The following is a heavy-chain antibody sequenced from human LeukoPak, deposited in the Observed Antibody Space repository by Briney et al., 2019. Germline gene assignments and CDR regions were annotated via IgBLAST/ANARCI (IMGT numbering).Heavy chain of an antibody. CDR2: IIPIFGTA. V-gene: IGHV1-69*13. D-gene: IGHD3-10*01. J-gene: IGHJ3*02. Sequence: GASVKVSCKASGGTFSSYAISWARQAPGQGLEWMGGIIPIFGTANYAQKFQGRVTITADESTSTAYMELSSLRSEDTAVYYCAREIGSGSHDAFDIWGQGTMVTVSS. CDR3: AREIGSGSHDAFDI. CDR1: GGTFSSYA.